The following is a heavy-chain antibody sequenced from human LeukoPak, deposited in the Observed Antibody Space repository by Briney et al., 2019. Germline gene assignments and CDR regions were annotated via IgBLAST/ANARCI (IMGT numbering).Heavy chain of an antibody. V-gene: IGHV3-23*01. D-gene: IGHD3-22*01. CDR1: GFAFSSYA. CDR2: ISGSGGST. J-gene: IGHJ4*02. Sequence: GGSLRLSCAASGFAFSSYAMSWVRQAPGKGLEWVSAISGSGGSTYYADSVKGRFTISRDNSKNTLYLQMNSLRAEDTAVYYCAKSRRVGSSGRTDYWGQGTLVTASS. CDR3: AKSRRVGSSGRTDY.